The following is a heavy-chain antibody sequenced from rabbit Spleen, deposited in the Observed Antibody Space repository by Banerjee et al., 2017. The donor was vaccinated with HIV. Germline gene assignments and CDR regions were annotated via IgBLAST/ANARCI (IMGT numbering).Heavy chain of an antibody. Sequence: QSLVESGGDLVKPGASLTLTCTASGFSFNSGYVMCWVRQAPGKGLEWIGCINSSSGTAVYASWAKGLFTSSRTSSTTVTLQMTSLTAADTATYSCARGSAAMTMVIIGFYLNLWGPGTLVTVS. CDR1: GFSFNSGYV. V-gene: IGHV1S40*01. D-gene: IGHD2-1*01. CDR3: ARGSAAMTMVIIGFYLNL. J-gene: IGHJ4*01. CDR2: INSSSGTA.